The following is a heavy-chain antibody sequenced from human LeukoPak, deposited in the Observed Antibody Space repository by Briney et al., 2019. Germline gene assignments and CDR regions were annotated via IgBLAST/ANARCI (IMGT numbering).Heavy chain of an antibody. CDR3: AKGIAGWGAFDV. Sequence: GGSLRLSCAACGFTFSNYAMRWVRQARGKGVEGVSRITGRGGSTYYGDSVKGRFTISRDNSKNALYLQMNSLRAEDTAVYYCAKGIAGWGAFDVWGQGTMVTVSS. CDR2: ITGRGGST. J-gene: IGHJ3*01. D-gene: IGHD6-19*01. CDR1: GFTFSNYA. V-gene: IGHV3-23*01.